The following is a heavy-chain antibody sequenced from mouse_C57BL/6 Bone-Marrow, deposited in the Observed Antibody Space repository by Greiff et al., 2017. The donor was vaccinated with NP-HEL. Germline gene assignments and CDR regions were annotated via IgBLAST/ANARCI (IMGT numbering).Heavy chain of an antibody. J-gene: IGHJ2*01. CDR2: INPNNGGT. Sequence: EVQLQQSGPELVKPGASVKIPCKASGYTFTDYNMDWVKQSHGKSLEWIGDINPNNGGTIYNQKFKGKATLTADKSSSTAYMELRSLTSEDSAVYFCASWDGYWGQGTTLTVSA. CDR1: GYTFTDYN. CDR3: ASWDGY. V-gene: IGHV1-18*01. D-gene: IGHD4-1*01.